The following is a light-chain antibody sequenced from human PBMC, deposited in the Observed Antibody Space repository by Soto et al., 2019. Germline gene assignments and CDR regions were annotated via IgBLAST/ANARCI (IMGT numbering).Light chain of an antibody. V-gene: IGKV3-20*01. CDR2: GAS. CDR3: QQYASSVT. J-gene: IGKJ1*01. CDR1: QSFSSTF. Sequence: EILLTQSPDSLSLSPGDRATLSCRASQSFSSTFFAWYQQKPGQAPRLLIYGASSRATGIPDRFSGSGSGTDFTLTISRLEPEDFAVYYCQQYASSVTFGQGTKVGIK.